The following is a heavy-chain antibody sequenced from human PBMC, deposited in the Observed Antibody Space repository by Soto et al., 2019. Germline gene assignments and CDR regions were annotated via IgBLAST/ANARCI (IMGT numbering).Heavy chain of an antibody. CDR2: LYYGRSA. Sequence: PSETLSLTCAVSGDSISSYYCMWIRQPPGKGLESIGYLYYGRSANYNPSLKSRVTLSVDTSTNQCSLTLSSMTAADTAVYYCAGDPVAAYGTAFDVWGQGTMVTVSS. V-gene: IGHV4-59*01. CDR3: AGDPVAAYGTAFDV. D-gene: IGHD6-6*01. CDR1: GDSISSYY. J-gene: IGHJ3*01.